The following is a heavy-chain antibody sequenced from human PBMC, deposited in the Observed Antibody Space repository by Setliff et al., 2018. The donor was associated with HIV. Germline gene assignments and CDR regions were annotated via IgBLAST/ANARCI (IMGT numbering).Heavy chain of an antibody. CDR2: IVVGSGNT. J-gene: IGHJ3*02. D-gene: IGHD1-7*01. V-gene: IGHV1-58*01. CDR3: AADPQTGTTSYDAFDI. Sequence: GASVKVFCKASGFTFTNSAVQWVRQARGQRLEWIGWIVVGSGNTNYAQKFRERVTITRDMSTSRAYMELSGLRTEDTAVYYCAADPQTGTTSYDAFDIWGQGTVVTVSS. CDR1: GFTFTNSA.